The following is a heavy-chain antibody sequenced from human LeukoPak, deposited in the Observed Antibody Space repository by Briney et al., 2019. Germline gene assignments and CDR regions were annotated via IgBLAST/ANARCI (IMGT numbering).Heavy chain of an antibody. D-gene: IGHD3-3*01. CDR2: IKQDGSEK. CDR1: GFTFSSYW. J-gene: IGHJ4*02. Sequence: GGSLRLSCAASGFTFSSYWRNGVGQAPGKGLEWGATIKQDGSEKYYVDSVKGRFTISRDNAKNSLYLQMNSLRAEDTAVYYCARGVVYPTWSGPHWSDYWGQGTLVTVSS. V-gene: IGHV3-7*01. CDR3: ARGVVYPTWSGPHWSDY.